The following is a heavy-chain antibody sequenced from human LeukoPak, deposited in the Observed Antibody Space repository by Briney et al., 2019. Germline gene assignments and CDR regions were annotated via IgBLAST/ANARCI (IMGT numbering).Heavy chain of an antibody. CDR1: GGSISSYY. CDR3: ARAPPDYDSSGSWDY. CDR2: IYYSGST. J-gene: IGHJ4*02. Sequence: SETLSLTCTVSGGSISSYYWSWIRQPPGKGLEWIGYIYYSGSTNYNPSLKSRVTISVDTSKNQFSLKLSSVTAADTAVYYCARAPPDYDSSGSWDYWGQGTLVTVSS. V-gene: IGHV4-59*01. D-gene: IGHD3-22*01.